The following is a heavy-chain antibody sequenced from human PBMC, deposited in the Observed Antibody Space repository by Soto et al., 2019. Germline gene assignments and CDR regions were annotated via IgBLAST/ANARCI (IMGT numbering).Heavy chain of an antibody. CDR1: GGSISSGGYY. D-gene: IGHD6-13*01. CDR3: ARVSSSSWYRVY. V-gene: IGHV4-31*03. J-gene: IGHJ4*02. CDR2: IYYSGST. Sequence: PSETLSLTCTVSGGSISSGGYYWSWIRQHPGKGLEWIGYIYYSGSTYYNPSLKSRVTISVDTSKNQFSLKLSSVTAADTAVYYCARVSSSSWYRVYWGQGTLVTVSS.